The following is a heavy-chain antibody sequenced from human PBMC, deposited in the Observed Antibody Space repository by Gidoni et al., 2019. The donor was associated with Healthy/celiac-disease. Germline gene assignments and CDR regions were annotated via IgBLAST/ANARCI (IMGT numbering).Heavy chain of an antibody. CDR3: VKDTGGQWLVRYLFDY. D-gene: IGHD6-19*01. CDR1: GFTFSSYA. J-gene: IGHJ4*02. Sequence: EVQLVESGGGLVQPGGSLRLSCSASGFTFSSYAMHWVRQAPGKGLEYVSAISSNGGSTYYADSVKGRFTISRDNSKNTLYLQMSSLRAEDTAVYYCVKDTGGQWLVRYLFDYWGQGTLVTVSS. CDR2: ISSNGGST. V-gene: IGHV3-64D*06.